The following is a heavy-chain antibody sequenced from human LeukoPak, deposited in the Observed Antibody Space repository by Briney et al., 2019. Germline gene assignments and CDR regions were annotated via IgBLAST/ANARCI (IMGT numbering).Heavy chain of an antibody. CDR1: GFTFSNYE. D-gene: IGHD7-27*01. J-gene: IGHJ4*02. Sequence: GGSLRLSCAASGFTFSNYEMNWVRQAPGKGPVWVSVINSDGSSTSYADSVKGRFTISRDNAKNTLYLQMNSLRAEDTAVYYCASASGPSPGFDYWGQGTLVTVSS. CDR2: INSDGSST. CDR3: ASASGPSPGFDY. V-gene: IGHV3-74*01.